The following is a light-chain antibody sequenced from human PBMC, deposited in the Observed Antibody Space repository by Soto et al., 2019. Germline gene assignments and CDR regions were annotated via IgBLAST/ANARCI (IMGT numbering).Light chain of an antibody. CDR3: QSYETRLSLWV. Sequence: QSVLTQPPSVSGAPGQRVTISCTGSNSNIGAGYDVHWYQQLPETAPKLLIYGNINRPSGVPDRFSACKSGTSASLAITGLQAEDEADYYGQSYETRLSLWVFGGGTKLTV. J-gene: IGLJ3*02. CDR2: GNI. CDR1: NSNIGAGYD. V-gene: IGLV1-40*01.